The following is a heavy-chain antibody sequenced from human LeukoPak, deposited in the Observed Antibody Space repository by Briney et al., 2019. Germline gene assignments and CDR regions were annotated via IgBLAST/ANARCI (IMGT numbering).Heavy chain of an antibody. CDR2: ISSSSSYV. V-gene: IGHV3-21*01. CDR3: ARENTLQYNFDY. CDR1: GFTFSSYS. Sequence: GSLRLSCAASGFTFSSYSMNWVRQAPGKGLEWVSSISSSSSYVYYADSVKGRFTISRDNAKNSLYLQMNSLRAEDTAVYYCARENTLQYNFDYWGQGTLVTVSS. D-gene: IGHD5-24*01. J-gene: IGHJ4*02.